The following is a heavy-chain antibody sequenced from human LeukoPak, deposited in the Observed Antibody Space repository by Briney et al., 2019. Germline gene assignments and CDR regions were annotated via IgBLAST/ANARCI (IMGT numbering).Heavy chain of an antibody. J-gene: IGHJ4*02. Sequence: PGGSLRLSCAASGFTFSSYAMSWVRQAPGKGLEWVSAISGSGGSTYYADSVKGRFTISRDNSKNTLYLQMNSLRAEDTAVYYCAKSPPVRVSRGSGSGIDYWGQGNLVTVSS. CDR3: AKSPPVRVSRGSGSGIDY. D-gene: IGHD3-10*01. CDR2: ISGSGGST. V-gene: IGHV3-23*01. CDR1: GFTFSSYA.